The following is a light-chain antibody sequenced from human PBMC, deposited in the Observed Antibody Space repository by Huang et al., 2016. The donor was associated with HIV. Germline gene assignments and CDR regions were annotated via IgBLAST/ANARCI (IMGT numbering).Light chain of an antibody. Sequence: IVMTQDPASLAVSLGERAAIHCKSSQSRLHQSSRRNFLAWYQQKPGQSPKLLIYWASGRESGVPEGFSASGSGTNFTFTIGNLQPEDVATYYCQQSFGRQPTFGQGTKVEL. CDR2: WAS. J-gene: IGKJ1*01. V-gene: IGKV4-1*01. CDR1: QSRLHQSSRRNF. CDR3: QQSFGRQPT.